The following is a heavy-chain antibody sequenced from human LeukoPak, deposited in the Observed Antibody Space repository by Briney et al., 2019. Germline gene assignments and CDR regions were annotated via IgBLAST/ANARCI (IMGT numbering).Heavy chain of an antibody. CDR3: AKRMDSGSFFDY. CDR1: GFTVSSNY. CDR2: ISGSGGDT. V-gene: IGHV3-23*01. D-gene: IGHD3-10*01. Sequence: GGSLRLSCAASGFTVSSNYMSWVRQAPGKGLGWVSTISGSGGDTYYADSVKGRFTISRDNSKNTLYLQMNSLTAEDTALYYCAKRMDSGSFFDYWGQGTLVTVSS. J-gene: IGHJ4*02.